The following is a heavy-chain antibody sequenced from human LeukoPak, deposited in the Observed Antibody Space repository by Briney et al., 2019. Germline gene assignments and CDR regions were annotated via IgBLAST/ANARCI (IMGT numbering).Heavy chain of an antibody. V-gene: IGHV3-7*01. Sequence: GGSLRLSCAAPGFTFSSYWMSWVRQAPGKGLEWVANIKQDGSEKYYVDSVKGRFTISRDNAKNSLYLQMNSLRAEDTAVYYCATVFIWGQGTLVTVSS. CDR2: IKQDGSEK. J-gene: IGHJ4*02. CDR1: GFTFSSYW. D-gene: IGHD3-16*01. CDR3: ATVFI.